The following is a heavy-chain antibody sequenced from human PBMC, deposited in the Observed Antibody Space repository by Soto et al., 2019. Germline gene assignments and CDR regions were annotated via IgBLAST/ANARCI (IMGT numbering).Heavy chain of an antibody. J-gene: IGHJ4*02. CDR2: INQSGST. V-gene: IGHV4-34*01. Sequence: QVQLQQWGAGLLKPSETLSLTCAVYGGSFSGYYWSWIRQPPGKGLEWIGEINQSGSTNYNPTLKSRVTISVDTSNNQFSLKLSSVTAADTAVYYCAKGGISSSTFLVWGQGTLVTVSS. CDR1: GGSFSGYY. CDR3: AKGGISSSTFLV. D-gene: IGHD2-2*01.